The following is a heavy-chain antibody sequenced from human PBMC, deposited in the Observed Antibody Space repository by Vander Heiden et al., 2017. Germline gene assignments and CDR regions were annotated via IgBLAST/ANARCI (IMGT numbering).Heavy chain of an antibody. CDR3: TTGGGTGDF. CDR2: IRSKSDGGTT. CDR1: QFTLPEHW. Sequence: EVQLVESGGGLVDPGGSLRLSCAVPQFTLPEHWVSWVRQAPGKGLEWVGRIRSKSDGGTTDYAAPVKGRFTVSRDDSENTSFLQMNSLKTEDTAVYYCTTGGGTGDFWGQGTLVTVSS. D-gene: IGHD7-27*01. J-gene: IGHJ4*02. V-gene: IGHV3-15*01.